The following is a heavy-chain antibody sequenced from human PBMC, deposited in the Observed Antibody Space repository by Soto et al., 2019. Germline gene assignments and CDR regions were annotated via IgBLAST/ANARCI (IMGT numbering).Heavy chain of an antibody. D-gene: IGHD6-13*01. CDR3: AWGIAAAGRLGFDP. CDR2: MNPNSGNT. V-gene: IGHV1-8*01. J-gene: IGHJ5*02. Sequence: GASVKVSCKASGYTFTSYDINWVRQATGQGLEWMGWMNPNSGNTGYAQKFQGRVTMTRNTSISTAYMELSSLRSDDTAVYYCAWGIAAAGRLGFDPSGPGTLVTVSS. CDR1: GYTFTSYD.